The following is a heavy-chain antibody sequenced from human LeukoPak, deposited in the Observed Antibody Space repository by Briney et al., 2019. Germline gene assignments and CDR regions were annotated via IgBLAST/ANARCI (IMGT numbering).Heavy chain of an antibody. CDR3: ARASKFGIWDYYYGMDV. Sequence: GWSLTLSCAASGFTFSSYWMSWVRQAPGKGLEWVANRKQEGSEKYYVDSVKGRFTISRDNAKNSLYLQMNSLRAEDTAVYYCARASKFGIWDYYYGMDVWGKGTTVTVSS. D-gene: IGHD3-16*01. V-gene: IGHV3-7*03. CDR2: RKQEGSEK. J-gene: IGHJ6*04. CDR1: GFTFSSYW.